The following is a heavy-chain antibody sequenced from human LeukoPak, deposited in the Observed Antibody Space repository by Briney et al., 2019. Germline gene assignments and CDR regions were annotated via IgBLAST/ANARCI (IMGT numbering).Heavy chain of an antibody. J-gene: IGHJ3*02. D-gene: IGHD3-22*01. Sequence: SETLSLTCTVSGGSISSYYWSWIRQPPGKGLEWIGYTYYSGSTNYNPSLKSRVTISVDTSKNQFSLKLSSVTAADTAVYYCARDRPGRRTYYYDSSGADAFDIWGQGTMVTVSS. CDR2: TYYSGST. V-gene: IGHV4-59*01. CDR1: GGSISSYY. CDR3: ARDRPGRRTYYYDSSGADAFDI.